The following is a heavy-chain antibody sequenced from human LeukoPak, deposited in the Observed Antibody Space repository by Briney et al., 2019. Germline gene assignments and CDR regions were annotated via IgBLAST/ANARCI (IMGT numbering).Heavy chain of an antibody. Sequence: GGSLRLSCAASGFTFSSYAMSWVRQAPGKGLEWVSGISWNSGSIGYADSVKGRFTISRDNAKNSLYLQMNSLRAEDMALYYCAKDRGTTGTTAAFDIWGQGTMVTVSS. CDR2: ISWNSGSI. D-gene: IGHD1-1*01. CDR3: AKDRGTTGTTAAFDI. CDR1: GFTFSSYA. J-gene: IGHJ3*02. V-gene: IGHV3-9*03.